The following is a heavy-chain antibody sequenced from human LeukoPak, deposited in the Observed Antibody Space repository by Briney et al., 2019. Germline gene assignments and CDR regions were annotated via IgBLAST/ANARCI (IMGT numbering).Heavy chain of an antibody. CDR3: ARDKGYSIDQ. J-gene: IGHJ5*02. Sequence: PGGSLRLSCAASGFTFSNAWMNWVRQAPGKGLEWVGRINGDGSSTSYADFVKGRFTISRDNAKNTLYLQMNSLRAEETAIYYCARDKGYSIDQWGQGTLVTVSS. V-gene: IGHV3-74*01. CDR2: INGDGSST. D-gene: IGHD5-18*01. CDR1: GFTFSNAW.